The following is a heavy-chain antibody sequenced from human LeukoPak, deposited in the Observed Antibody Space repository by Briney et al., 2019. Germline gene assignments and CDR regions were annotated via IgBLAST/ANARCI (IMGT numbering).Heavy chain of an antibody. V-gene: IGHV3-30-3*01. CDR1: GFAFSSYA. CDR2: ISYDGSNK. J-gene: IGHJ6*02. Sequence: GGSLRLSCAASGFAFSSYAMHWVRQAPGKGLEWVAVISYDGSNKYYADSVKGRFTISRDNSKNTLYLQMNSLRAEDTAVYYCARGDSSSWWLGYYYYYGMDVWGQGTTVTVSS. CDR3: ARGDSSSWWLGYYYYYGMDV. D-gene: IGHD6-13*01.